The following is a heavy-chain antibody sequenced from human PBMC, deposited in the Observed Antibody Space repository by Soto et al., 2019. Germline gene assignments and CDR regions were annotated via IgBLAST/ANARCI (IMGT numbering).Heavy chain of an antibody. CDR1: GYTFTKYG. V-gene: IGHV1-18*01. Sequence: ASVKVSCKASGYTFTKYGIAWVRQAPGQGLEWMGWISPYNGNTVYAQKVEGRVTMTTDTSTTTAYMELSSLRSEDTAVYYCWLTPDYYYYGMDVWGQGTTVTVSS. J-gene: IGHJ6*02. D-gene: IGHD6-19*01. CDR3: WLTPDYYYYGMDV. CDR2: ISPYNGNT.